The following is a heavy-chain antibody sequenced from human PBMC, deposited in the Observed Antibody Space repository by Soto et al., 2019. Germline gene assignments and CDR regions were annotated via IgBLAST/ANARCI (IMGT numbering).Heavy chain of an antibody. Sequence: ASVKVSCKASGGTFSSYAIGWVRQAPGQGLEWMGGIIPIFGTANYAQKFQGRVTITADESTSTAYMELSSLRSEDTAVYYCALYSSGWYPIPDYWGQGTLVTVSS. CDR3: ALYSSGWYPIPDY. CDR1: GGTFSSYA. D-gene: IGHD6-19*01. V-gene: IGHV1-69*13. CDR2: IIPIFGTA. J-gene: IGHJ4*02.